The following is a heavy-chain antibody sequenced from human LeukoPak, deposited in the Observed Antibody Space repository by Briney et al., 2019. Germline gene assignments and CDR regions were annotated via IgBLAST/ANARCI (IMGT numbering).Heavy chain of an antibody. CDR1: GFTFSDYY. J-gene: IGHJ5*02. CDR3: ANRISGSSS. D-gene: IGHD1-26*01. Sequence: PGGSLRLSCAASGFTFSDYYMNWIRQAPGKGLEWIASMRSSGSTIKYADSVKGRFTISRDNSKNTVFLQMNSLRAEDTGVYYCANRISGSSSWGQGTLVTVSS. V-gene: IGHV3-11*01. CDR2: MRSSGSTI.